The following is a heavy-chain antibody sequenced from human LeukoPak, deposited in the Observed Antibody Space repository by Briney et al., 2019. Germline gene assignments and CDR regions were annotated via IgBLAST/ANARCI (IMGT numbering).Heavy chain of an antibody. V-gene: IGHV4-39*01. CDR3: ATRRELLWGVCFDY. D-gene: IGHD1-26*01. CDR1: GGSISSSSYY. CDR2: IYYSGST. Sequence: PSETLSLTCTVPGGSISSSSYYWGWIRQPPGKGLEWIGSIYYSGSTYYNPSLKSRVTISVDTSKNQFSLKLGSVTAADTAVYYCATRRELLWGVCFDYWGQGTLVTVSS. J-gene: IGHJ4*02.